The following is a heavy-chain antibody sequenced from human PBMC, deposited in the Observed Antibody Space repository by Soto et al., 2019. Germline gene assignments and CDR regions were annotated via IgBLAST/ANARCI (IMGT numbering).Heavy chain of an antibody. CDR1: GFTFSSYW. J-gene: IGHJ4*02. CDR3: ARHYDSGRYPFDY. Sequence: EVQLVESGGGLVQPGGSLRLSCTASGFTFSSYWMSWVRQAPGKGLEWVANIKQDGSEKKYVDSVKGRFTISRDNAKNSLSLQMSSLRAEDTAVYYCARHYDSGRYPFDYWGQGTLVTVSS. D-gene: IGHD3-10*01. V-gene: IGHV3-7*01. CDR2: IKQDGSEK.